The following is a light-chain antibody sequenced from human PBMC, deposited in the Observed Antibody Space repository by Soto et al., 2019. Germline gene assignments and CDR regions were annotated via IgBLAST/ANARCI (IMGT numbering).Light chain of an antibody. CDR1: SSDVGGYNY. Sequence: QSALTQPRSVSGSPGQSVTISCSGTSSDVGGYNYVSWFQQHPGKAPKVMIYDVSERPSGVPDRFSGSKSGNTASLTISGLQAEDEADYYCCSYAGGYTVLFGGGTQLTVL. CDR2: DVS. CDR3: CSYAGGYTVL. J-gene: IGLJ2*01. V-gene: IGLV2-11*01.